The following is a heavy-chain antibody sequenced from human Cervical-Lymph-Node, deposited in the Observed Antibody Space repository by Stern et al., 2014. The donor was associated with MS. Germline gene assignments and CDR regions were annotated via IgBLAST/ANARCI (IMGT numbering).Heavy chain of an antibody. CDR1: GYNFIDHA. J-gene: IGHJ4*02. D-gene: IGHD4-11*01. Sequence: QVQLVQSGAEVKKPGASMTISCKTSGYNFIDHAIHWVRQAPGQRLEWMGWINGGPGTTKYSQKFQGRVSFTRGKAASAAYMDLSSLSPDDTAVYYCARQPDYSDFLDFWGQGTLVTVSS. CDR2: INGGPGTT. CDR3: ARQPDYSDFLDF. V-gene: IGHV1-3*01.